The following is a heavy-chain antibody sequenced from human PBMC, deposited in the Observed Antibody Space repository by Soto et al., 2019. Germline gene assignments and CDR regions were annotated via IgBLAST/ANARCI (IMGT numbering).Heavy chain of an antibody. CDR3: GRNWFGEFF. V-gene: IGHV3-74*01. D-gene: IGHD3-10*01. CDR2: INTDGSGT. Sequence: GGSLRLSCAASGFTFSSSWMHWVSQTPGKGPMWISHINTDGSGTTYADSVKGQFTISRDNAKNTLYLQMNSLRAEDTAVYYCGRNWFGEFFWGQETLFAISS. J-gene: IGHJ4*01. CDR1: GFTFSSSW.